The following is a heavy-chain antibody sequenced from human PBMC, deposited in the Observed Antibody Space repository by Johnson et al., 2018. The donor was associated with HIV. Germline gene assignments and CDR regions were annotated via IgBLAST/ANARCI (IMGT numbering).Heavy chain of an antibody. CDR1: GFTFSSYA. V-gene: IGHV3-30-3*01. J-gene: IGHJ3*02. Sequence: QVLMVESGGGVVQPGRSLRLSCAASGFTFSSYAMHWVRQAPGKGLEWVAVISYDGSNKYYADSVKGRFTISRDNSKNTLYLQMNSLRAEDTAVYYCARDLDYYDSSGYQAISYAFDIWGQGTMVTVSS. CDR2: ISYDGSNK. D-gene: IGHD3-22*01. CDR3: ARDLDYYDSSGYQAISYAFDI.